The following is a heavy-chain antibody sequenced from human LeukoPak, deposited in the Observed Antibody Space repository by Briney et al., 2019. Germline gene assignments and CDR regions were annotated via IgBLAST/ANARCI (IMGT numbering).Heavy chain of an antibody. D-gene: IGHD6-19*01. J-gene: IGHJ6*03. Sequence: PSETLSLTCAVYGGSFSGYYWSWIRQPPGKGLEWIGEINHSGSTNYNPSPKSRVTISVDTSKNQFSLKLSSVTAADTAVYYCARVGIAVARTDYYYYYMDVWGKGTTVTVSS. CDR1: GGSFSGYY. V-gene: IGHV4-34*01. CDR3: ARVGIAVARTDYYYYYMDV. CDR2: INHSGST.